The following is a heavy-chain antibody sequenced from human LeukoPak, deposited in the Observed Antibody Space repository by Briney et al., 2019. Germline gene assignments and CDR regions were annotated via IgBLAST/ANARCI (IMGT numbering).Heavy chain of an antibody. Sequence: GGSLRLSCAASGFTFSSYWMSWVRQAPGKGLEWVANIKQDGSEKYYVDSVKGRFTISRDNAKNSLYLQMNSLRAEDTAVYYCGGNSGSGYYYYGMDVWSQGTTVTVSS. CDR3: GGNSGSGYYYYGMDV. J-gene: IGHJ6*02. CDR2: IKQDGSEK. V-gene: IGHV3-7*03. D-gene: IGHD4-23*01. CDR1: GFTFSSYW.